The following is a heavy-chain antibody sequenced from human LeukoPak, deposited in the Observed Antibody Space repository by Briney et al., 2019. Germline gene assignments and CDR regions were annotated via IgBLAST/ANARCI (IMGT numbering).Heavy chain of an antibody. J-gene: IGHJ4*02. CDR1: GGSISSYY. D-gene: IGHD4-11*01. CDR3: ATTVTTLAIDY. Sequence: SETLSLTCTVSGGSISSYYWSWIRQPAGKGLEWIGYIYYSGSTYYNPSLKSRVTISVDTSQNQFSLKLNSVTAADTAVYYCATTVTTLAIDYWGQGTLVTVSS. V-gene: IGHV4-59*06. CDR2: IYYSGST.